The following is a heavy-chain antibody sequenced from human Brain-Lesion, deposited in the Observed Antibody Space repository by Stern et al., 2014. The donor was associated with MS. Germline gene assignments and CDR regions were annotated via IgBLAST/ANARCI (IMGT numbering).Heavy chain of an antibody. Sequence: VQLLESGPEVKQPGSSVQVSCKASGGTFGTYPITWLRPAAGQGLEWMGRIIPIFGSPNYAQKFQGRVTITADRSTTTVYMKLSSLKSDDAAVYYCAKDGPALVTNWFDPWGRGTLVTVSS. CDR2: IIPIFGSP. CDR1: GGTFGTYP. J-gene: IGHJ5*02. CDR3: AKDGPALVTNWFDP. V-gene: IGHV1-69*06. D-gene: IGHD5-18*01.